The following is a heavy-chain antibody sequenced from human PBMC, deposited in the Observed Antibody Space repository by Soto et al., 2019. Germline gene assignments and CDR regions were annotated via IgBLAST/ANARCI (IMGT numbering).Heavy chain of an antibody. CDR3: ARGQGYCSGGICYYYYYGMNV. CDR2: IIPTSGTA. V-gene: IGHV1-69*13. J-gene: IGHJ6*02. D-gene: IGHD2-15*01. CDR1: GGTFSSDA. Sequence: ASVKVSCKASGGTFSSDAFSWVRQAPGQGLEWMGGIIPTSGTANYAQKFQGRATITADESTSTAYMELSSLTSEDTAVYFCARGQGYCSGGICYYYYYGMNVWGQGTTVTVSS.